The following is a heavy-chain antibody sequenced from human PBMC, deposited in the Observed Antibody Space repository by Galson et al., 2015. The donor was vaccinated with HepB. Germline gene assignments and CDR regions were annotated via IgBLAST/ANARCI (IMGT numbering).Heavy chain of an antibody. J-gene: IGHJ4*02. D-gene: IGHD3-22*01. CDR3: ARDRHRTTGYDSSEGP. V-gene: IGHV3-11*06. CDR1: GFTFSDYY. Sequence: SLRLSCAASGFTFSDYYMSWIRQAPGKGLEWVSYISSSSSYTNYADSVEGRFTISRDNAKNSLYLQTNSLRAEDTAMYYCARDRHRTTGYDSSEGPWGQGTLVTVSS. CDR2: ISSSSSYT.